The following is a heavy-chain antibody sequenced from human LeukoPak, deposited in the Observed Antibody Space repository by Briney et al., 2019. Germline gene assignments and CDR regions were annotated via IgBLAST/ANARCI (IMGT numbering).Heavy chain of an antibody. CDR2: IYISGNT. CDR3: ARGENRPFDY. V-gene: IGHV3-53*01. Sequence: PGGSLRLSCAASGFTVSSNYMSWVRQAPGKGLEWVSVIYISGNTYYADSVKGRFTISRDISKNTLYLQMNSLRAKDTAVYYCARGENRPFDYWGQGSLVTVSS. CDR1: GFTVSSNY. J-gene: IGHJ4*02.